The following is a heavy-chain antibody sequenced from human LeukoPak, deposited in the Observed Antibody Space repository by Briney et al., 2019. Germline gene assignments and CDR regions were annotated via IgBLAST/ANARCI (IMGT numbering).Heavy chain of an antibody. D-gene: IGHD5-18*01. CDR2: ISHDGSNK. CDR1: GFTFSSYA. CDR3: ARDRDVDTAMVTGSFDY. V-gene: IGHV3-30-3*01. J-gene: IGHJ4*02. Sequence: PGGSLRLSCAASGFTFSSYAMHWVRQAPGKGLEWVAVISHDGSNKYYADSVKGRFTISRDNSKNTLYLQMNSLRAEDTAVYYCARDRDVDTAMVTGSFDYWGQGTLVTVSS.